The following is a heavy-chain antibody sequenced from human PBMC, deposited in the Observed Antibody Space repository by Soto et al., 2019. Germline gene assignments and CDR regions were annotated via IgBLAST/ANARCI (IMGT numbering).Heavy chain of an antibody. Sequence: SETLSLTCSVSGSSIRSYYWHWIRQPPGKGLEWIGYVYTSDYTRYSSSLKSRVTISVDTSKSQFYLRLNSVTAADTAVYYCASSAGHPVDFFYYNGMDVWGQGTTVTVSS. CDR2: VYTSDYT. CDR3: ASSAGHPVDFFYYNGMDV. V-gene: IGHV4-4*08. CDR1: GSSIRSYY. J-gene: IGHJ6*02. D-gene: IGHD5-12*01.